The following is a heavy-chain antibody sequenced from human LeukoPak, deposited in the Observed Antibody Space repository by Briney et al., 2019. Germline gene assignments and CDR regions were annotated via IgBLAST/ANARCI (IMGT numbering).Heavy chain of an antibody. J-gene: IGHJ6*02. CDR1: GYTFGSHW. CDR2: IYPGDSDT. CDR3: ARLSYDSSGYHQMDV. D-gene: IGHD3-22*01. Sequence: GESLKISCKGSGYTFGSHWIGWVRQMPGKGLEWMGIIYPGDSDTTYSPSFQGQVTISADKSISTAYLQWSSLKASDTAMYYCARLSYDSSGYHQMDVWGQGTTVTVSS. V-gene: IGHV5-51*01.